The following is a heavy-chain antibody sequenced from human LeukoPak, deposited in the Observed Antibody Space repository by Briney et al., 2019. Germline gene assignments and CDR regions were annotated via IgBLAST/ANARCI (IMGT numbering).Heavy chain of an antibody. D-gene: IGHD3-22*01. CDR3: ATEGWLFRGYFDY. J-gene: IGHJ4*02. CDR2: ISGSGGST. CDR1: GGTFSSYA. V-gene: IGHV3-23*01. Sequence: SCKASGGTFSSYAISWVRQAPGQGLEWVSAISGSGGSTYYADSVKGRFTISRDNSKNTLYLQMNSLRAEDTAVYYCATEGWLFRGYFDYWGQGTLVTVSS.